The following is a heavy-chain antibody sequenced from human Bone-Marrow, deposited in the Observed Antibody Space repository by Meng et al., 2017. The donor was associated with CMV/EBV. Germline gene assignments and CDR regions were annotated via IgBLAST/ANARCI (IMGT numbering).Heavy chain of an antibody. CDR1: GGTFSSYA. V-gene: IGHV1-69*10. D-gene: IGHD3-10*01. J-gene: IGHJ6*01. Sequence: SVKVSCKASGGTFSSYAISWVRQAPGQGLEWMGGIIPILGIANYAQKFQGRVTITADKSTSTAYKELSSLRSEDTAVYYCARARATAGSYYYYYGMDVWGQGPTVTVSS. CDR2: IIPILGIA. CDR3: ARARATAGSYYYYYGMDV.